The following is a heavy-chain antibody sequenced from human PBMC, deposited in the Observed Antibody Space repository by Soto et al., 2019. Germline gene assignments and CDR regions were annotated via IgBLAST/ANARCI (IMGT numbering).Heavy chain of an antibody. CDR1: GGSISNYF. J-gene: IGHJ4*02. D-gene: IGHD3-3*01. Sequence: SETLSLTCTVPGGSISNYFCNWIRQPAGKGLEWIGRIDNSGSTNYNPSLKSRITMSADTSRNQFSLKLNSVTAADTAVYYCARGGQDFWSGPFDYWGQGALVTVSS. CDR2: IDNSGST. CDR3: ARGGQDFWSGPFDY. V-gene: IGHV4-4*07.